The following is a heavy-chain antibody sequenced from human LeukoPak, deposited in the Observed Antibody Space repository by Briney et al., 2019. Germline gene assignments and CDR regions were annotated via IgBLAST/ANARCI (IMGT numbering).Heavy chain of an antibody. CDR3: ARAANIGENLLDY. V-gene: IGHV4-30-4*01. CDR2: IYYSAST. Sequence: SPSQTLSLTCTGSGGSISSGDYYWSWIRQPPGKGLEWIGYIYYSASTYYNPSLKSRVTISVDTSKNQFDLKLSSVTAADTAVYYCARAANIGENLLDYWGQGTLVTVSS. CDR1: GGSISSGDYY. J-gene: IGHJ4*02. D-gene: IGHD2/OR15-2a*01.